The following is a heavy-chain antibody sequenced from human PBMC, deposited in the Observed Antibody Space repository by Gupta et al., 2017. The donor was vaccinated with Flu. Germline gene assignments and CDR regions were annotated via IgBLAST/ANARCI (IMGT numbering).Heavy chain of an antibody. V-gene: IGHV4-4*07. CDR3: ARERYRGGWLLFDS. Sequence: QVHVEESGPGLVKPSETLSLTCTVSGDSVSNYFCNWVRQSAGKGLEWVGRIYTRGTSDYNPSLKSRVTMSVDTSKNQFSLKLKSVTAADTAIYYCARERYRGGWLLFDSWSQGTLVTVSS. D-gene: IGHD6-19*01. J-gene: IGHJ4*02. CDR1: GDSVSNYF. CDR2: IYTRGTS.